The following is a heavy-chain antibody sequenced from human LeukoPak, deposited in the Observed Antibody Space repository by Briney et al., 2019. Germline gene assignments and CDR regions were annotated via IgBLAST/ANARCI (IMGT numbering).Heavy chain of an antibody. J-gene: IGHJ4*02. CDR1: GVSISSGNYD. CDR2: LHSSGST. Sequence: SETLSLTCTVSGVSISSGNYDWTWIRQYPGKGLEWIGCLHSSGSTSYNPTLKSRPSISLGTSKNQFSLRLSSVTAADTAFYYCVRDRGDYGGNPGYFDYWGQGTLVTVSS. CDR3: VRDRGDYGGNPGYFDY. V-gene: IGHV4-31*03. D-gene: IGHD4-23*01.